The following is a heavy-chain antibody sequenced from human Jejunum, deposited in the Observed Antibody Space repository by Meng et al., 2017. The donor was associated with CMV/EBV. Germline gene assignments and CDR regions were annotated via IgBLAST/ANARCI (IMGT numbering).Heavy chain of an antibody. CDR2: IDHGGGKT. J-gene: IGHJ4*02. CDR3: VKDYPAMSSIYYGNVLFDD. V-gene: IGHV3-23*01. D-gene: IGHD3-16*01. Sequence: TFSDYAMSWVRQAPGKGLEWVSGIDHGGGKTFYADSVRGRFTISRDNSKNTLYLQMSSLRAEDTAVYYCVKDYPAMSSIYYGNVLFDDWGPGTLVTVSS. CDR1: TFSDYA.